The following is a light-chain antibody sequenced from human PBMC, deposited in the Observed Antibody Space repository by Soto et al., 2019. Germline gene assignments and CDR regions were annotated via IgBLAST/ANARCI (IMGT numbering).Light chain of an antibody. V-gene: IGLV1-40*01. J-gene: IGLJ2*01. CDR1: SSNIGAGYD. CDR3: QSYDSSLSAVV. CDR2: GNS. Sequence: QSVLTQSPSVSGAPGQRVTISCTGSSSNIGAGYDVHWYQQLPGTAPKLLIYGNSNRPSGAPDRFSGSKSGTSASLAITGLQAEDEADYYCQSYDSSLSAVVFGGGTKLTVL.